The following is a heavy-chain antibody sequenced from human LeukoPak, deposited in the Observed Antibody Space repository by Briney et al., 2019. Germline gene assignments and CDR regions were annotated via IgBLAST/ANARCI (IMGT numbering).Heavy chain of an antibody. CDR2: ISSSSTYI. D-gene: IGHD4-17*01. CDR1: GFTFSSYS. J-gene: IGHJ5*02. Sequence: GGSLRLSCAASGFTFSSYSMNWVRQAPEKGLEWVSCISSSSTYIYYADSVKGRFTISRDNAKNSVYLQMNSLRAEDTAVYYCARDRDNYGDSFDPWGQGTLVTVSS. V-gene: IGHV3-21*01. CDR3: ARDRDNYGDSFDP.